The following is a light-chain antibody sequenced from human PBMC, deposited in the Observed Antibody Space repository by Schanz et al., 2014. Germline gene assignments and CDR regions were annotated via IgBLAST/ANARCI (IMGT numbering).Light chain of an antibody. V-gene: IGKV1-39*01. Sequence: DIQLTQSPSSLSASVGDRVTITCRASQSIDNYLNWYQQKPGKAPKVLIYAASSLRSGVPSRFSGSGSGTDFTLTISSLQPEDFATYFCLQHNSYPLTFGGGTKVEIK. CDR2: AAS. CDR3: LQHNSYPLT. J-gene: IGKJ4*01. CDR1: QSIDNY.